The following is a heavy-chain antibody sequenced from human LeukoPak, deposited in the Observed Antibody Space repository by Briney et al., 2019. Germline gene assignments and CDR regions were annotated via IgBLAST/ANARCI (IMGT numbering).Heavy chain of an antibody. Sequence: ASVKVSCKASGYTFTSYDINWVRQATGQGLEWMGWMNPNSGNPGYAQKFQGRVTMTRNTSISTAYMELSSLRSEDTAVYYCARLLITMVRGVTFYYYYGMDVWGQGTTVTVSS. CDR1: GYTFTSYD. D-gene: IGHD3-10*01. CDR3: ARLLITMVRGVTFYYYYGMDV. CDR2: MNPNSGNP. J-gene: IGHJ6*02. V-gene: IGHV1-8*01.